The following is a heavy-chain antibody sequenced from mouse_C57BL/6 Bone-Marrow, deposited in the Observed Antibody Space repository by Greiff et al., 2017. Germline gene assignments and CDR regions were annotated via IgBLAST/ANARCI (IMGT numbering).Heavy chain of an antibody. D-gene: IGHD1-1*01. Sequence: EVKLVESGGGLVKPGGSLKLSCAASGFTFSSYAMSWVRQTPEKRLEWVATISDGGSYTYYPDNVKGRFTISRDNAKNTLYLQMSHLKSEDTAMYYCASATVVAPLDYWGQGTSVTVSA. CDR1: GFTFSSYA. CDR2: ISDGGSYT. J-gene: IGHJ4*01. CDR3: ASATVVAPLDY. V-gene: IGHV5-4*03.